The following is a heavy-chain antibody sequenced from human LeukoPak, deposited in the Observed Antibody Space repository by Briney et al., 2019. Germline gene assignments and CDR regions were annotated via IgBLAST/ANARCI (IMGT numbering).Heavy chain of an antibody. D-gene: IGHD5-18*01. J-gene: IGHJ5*02. CDR1: GGTFSSYA. Sequence: SVKVSCKASGGTFSSYAISWVRQAPGQELEWMGGIIPIFGTANYAQKFQGRVTITADESTSTAYMELSSLRSEDTAVYYCARDTAMVPGPNWFDPWGQGTLVTVSS. CDR3: ARDTAMVPGPNWFDP. V-gene: IGHV1-69*13. CDR2: IIPIFGTA.